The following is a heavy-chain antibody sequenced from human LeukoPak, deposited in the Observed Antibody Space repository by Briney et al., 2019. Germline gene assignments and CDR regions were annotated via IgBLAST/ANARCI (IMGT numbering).Heavy chain of an antibody. V-gene: IGHV4-59*01. Sequence: PSETLSLTCTVSGGSISSYYCSWIRQPPGKGLEWIGYIYYSGSTNYNPSLKSRVTISVDTSKNQFSLKLSSVTAADTAVYYCARYCSSTSCLDYWGQGNLVTVSS. CDR3: ARYCSSTSCLDY. J-gene: IGHJ4*02. CDR2: IYYSGST. D-gene: IGHD2-2*01. CDR1: GGSISSYY.